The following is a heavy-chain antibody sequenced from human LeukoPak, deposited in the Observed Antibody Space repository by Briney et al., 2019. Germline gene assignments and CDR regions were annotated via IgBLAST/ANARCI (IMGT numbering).Heavy chain of an antibody. D-gene: IGHD4-17*01. Sequence: PGESLQISCQGSGYSFTNYWIGWVRQMPGKGLEWMGIIYPGDSDTRYSPSFQGQVTISADRSISTAYLQWSSLKASDTAMYYCARRKHDYGDYVDCWGQGTLVTVSS. CDR2: IYPGDSDT. V-gene: IGHV5-51*01. CDR3: ARRKHDYGDYVDC. CDR1: GYSFTNYW. J-gene: IGHJ4*02.